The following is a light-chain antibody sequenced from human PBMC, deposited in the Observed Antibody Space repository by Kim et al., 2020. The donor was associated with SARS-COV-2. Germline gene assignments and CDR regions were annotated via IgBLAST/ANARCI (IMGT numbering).Light chain of an antibody. V-gene: IGKV3-11*01. CDR2: DAS. J-gene: IGKJ5*01. CDR3: QQRGN. Sequence: ATLSLPPRQRATLSCRASQSVATYLAWYQQRPGQAPRLLIYDASKRTTGIPARFRGSGSGTDFTLTIGTLEPEDSAVYYCQQRGNFGQGTRLEIK. CDR1: QSVATY.